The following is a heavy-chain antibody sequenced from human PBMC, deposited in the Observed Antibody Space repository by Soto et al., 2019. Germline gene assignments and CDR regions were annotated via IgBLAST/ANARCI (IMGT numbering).Heavy chain of an antibody. CDR1: GGSISSGGYS. CDR3: ARAHVWVAAARPGFWFDP. CDR2: IYHSGST. V-gene: IGHV4-30-2*01. J-gene: IGHJ5*02. D-gene: IGHD6-6*01. Sequence: PSETLSLTWAVSGGSISSGGYSWSWIRKPPGKGLEWIGYIYHSGSTYYNPSLKSRVTISVDRSKNQFSLKLSSVTAADTAVYYCARAHVWVAAARPGFWFDPWGQGTLVTVSS.